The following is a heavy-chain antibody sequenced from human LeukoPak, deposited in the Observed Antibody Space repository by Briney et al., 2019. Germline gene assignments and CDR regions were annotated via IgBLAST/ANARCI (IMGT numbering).Heavy chain of an antibody. CDR2: TSYDGNNK. CDR1: GFTFSSYA. Sequence: GGSLRLSCAASGFTFSSYAMHWVRQAPGKGLEWVAVTSYDGNNKYYGDSVKGRFTISRDNSKNTLYLQMSSLRADDTAVYYCARGRSGSYYGSSDYWGQGTLVTVSS. J-gene: IGHJ4*02. V-gene: IGHV3-30-3*01. CDR3: ARGRSGSYYGSSDY. D-gene: IGHD1-26*01.